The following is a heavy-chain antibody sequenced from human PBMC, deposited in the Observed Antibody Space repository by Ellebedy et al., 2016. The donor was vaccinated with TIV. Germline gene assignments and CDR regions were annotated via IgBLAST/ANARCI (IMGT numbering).Heavy chain of an antibody. Sequence: GESLKISCAASGFTVTTNYMNWVRQAPGKGLEWVSVIFSAADGSEKHYADSVQCRFTISRDSSKNTLYLQMNSLRAEDTAVYYCAKDSACNGGKPDYWGQGALVTVSS. V-gene: IGHV3-53*01. CDR1: GFTVTTNY. J-gene: IGHJ4*02. CDR3: AKDSACNGGKPDY. CDR2: IFSAADGSEK. D-gene: IGHD4-23*01.